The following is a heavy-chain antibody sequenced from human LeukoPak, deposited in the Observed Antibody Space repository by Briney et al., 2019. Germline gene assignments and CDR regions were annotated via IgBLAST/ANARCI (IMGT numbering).Heavy chain of an antibody. CDR2: ISWNSGSI. CDR3: AKDVRRYYYYMDV. D-gene: IGHD4/OR15-4a*01. CDR1: GFTFDDYA. Sequence: SLRLSCAASGFTFDDYAMHWVRQAPGKGLEWVSGISWNSGSIGYADSVKGRFTISRDNAKNSLCLQMNSLRAEDTALYYCAKDVRRYYYYMDVWGKGTTVTISS. V-gene: IGHV3-9*01. J-gene: IGHJ6*03.